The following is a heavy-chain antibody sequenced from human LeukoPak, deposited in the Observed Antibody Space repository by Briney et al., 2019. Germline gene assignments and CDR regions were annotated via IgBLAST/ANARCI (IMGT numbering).Heavy chain of an antibody. J-gene: IGHJ4*02. D-gene: IGHD3-3*01. Sequence: SETLSLACAVSGGSISSGGYSWSWIRQPPGRGLEWIGYIYHSGSTNYNPSLKSRVTISVDTSKNQFSLKLSSVTAADTAVYYCARGRLLRLRFLEWLSVHFDYWGQGTLVTVSS. CDR1: GGSISSGGYS. CDR3: ARGRLLRLRFLEWLSVHFDY. CDR2: IYHSGST. V-gene: IGHV4-30-2*01.